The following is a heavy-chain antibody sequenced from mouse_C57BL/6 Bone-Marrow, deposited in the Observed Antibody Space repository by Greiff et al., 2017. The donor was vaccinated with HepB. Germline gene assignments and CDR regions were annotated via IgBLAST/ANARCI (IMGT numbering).Heavy chain of an antibody. Sequence: VQLQQSGPELVKPGASVKISCKASEYTFTDYYMNWVKQSHGKSLEWIGDINPNNGGTSYNQKFKGKATLTVDKSSSTAYMELRSLTSEDSAVYYCARLVTTAYWGQGTTLTVSS. V-gene: IGHV1-26*01. CDR3: ARLVTTAY. D-gene: IGHD1-2*01. J-gene: IGHJ2*01. CDR1: EYTFTDYY. CDR2: INPNNGGT.